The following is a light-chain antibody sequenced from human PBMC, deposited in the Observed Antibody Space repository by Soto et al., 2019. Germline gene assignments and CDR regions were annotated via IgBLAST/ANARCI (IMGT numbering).Light chain of an antibody. CDR2: GAS. J-gene: IGKJ1*01. Sequence: EIVMTQSPATLSVSPGERATLSCRASQSVNSNLAWYQQKPGQAPRLLIYGASTRATGIPARFNGSGSETEFTLTISSLQSEDFAVYYCQQYNNWWTFGQGTKVEIK. V-gene: IGKV3-15*01. CDR1: QSVNSN. CDR3: QQYNNWWT.